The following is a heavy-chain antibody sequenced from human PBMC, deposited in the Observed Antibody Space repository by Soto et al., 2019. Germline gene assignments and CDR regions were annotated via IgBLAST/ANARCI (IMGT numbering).Heavy chain of an antibody. CDR3: ARASGPGVKPVWFDP. J-gene: IGHJ5*02. CDR2: IYSGGST. D-gene: IGHD2-21*01. V-gene: IGHV3-66*01. Sequence: EVQVVESGGGLVQPGGSLRLSCAASGFTVSSSYMDWVRQSPGKGLDYVSVIYSGGSTYYADSVKGRFTISRDNSKNMLYLQMDSLRAEDTAVYYCARASGPGVKPVWFDPWGQGTLVTVSS. CDR1: GFTVSSSY.